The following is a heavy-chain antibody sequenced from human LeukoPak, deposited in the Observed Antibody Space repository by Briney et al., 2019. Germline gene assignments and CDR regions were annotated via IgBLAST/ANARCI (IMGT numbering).Heavy chain of an antibody. Sequence: PGGSLRLSCAASGFTFSSYGMHWFRQAPGKGLEWVAFIRYDGSKKNYANSVKGRFTISRDNSENTLYLQMNSPRVEDTAVYFCAKEWYSGSPGDYWGQGTLVTVSS. J-gene: IGHJ4*02. V-gene: IGHV3-30*02. CDR2: IRYDGSKK. CDR1: GFTFSSYG. CDR3: AKEWYSGSPGDY. D-gene: IGHD1-26*01.